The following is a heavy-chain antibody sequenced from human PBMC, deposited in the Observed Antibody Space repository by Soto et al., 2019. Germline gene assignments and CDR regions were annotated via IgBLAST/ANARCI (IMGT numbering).Heavy chain of an antibody. V-gene: IGHV3-21*01. CDR2: ISSSGSYI. CDR3: ARDIPSLVVTAIPDY. CDR1: GFTFSSYS. Sequence: PGGSLRLSCAASGFTFSSYSMNWVRQAPGKGLEWVSSISSSGSYIYYADSVKGRFTISRDNAKNSLYLQMNSLRAEDTAVYYCARDIPSLVVTAIPDYWGQGTLVTVSS. D-gene: IGHD2-21*02. J-gene: IGHJ4*02.